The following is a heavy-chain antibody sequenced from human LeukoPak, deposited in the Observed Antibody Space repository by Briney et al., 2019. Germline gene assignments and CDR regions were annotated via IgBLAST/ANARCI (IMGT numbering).Heavy chain of an antibody. V-gene: IGHV4-59*01. Sequence: SETLSLTCTVSGGSISSYHWSWIRQPPGKGLEWIGHIYYTGSTNYNPSLKSRVTISLDTSKNQFSLKLSSVTAADTAVYYCTRSLGVVIHGGMDVWGQGTTVTVSS. CDR3: TRSLGVVIHGGMDV. D-gene: IGHD3-3*01. CDR2: IYYTGST. CDR1: GGSISSYH. J-gene: IGHJ6*02.